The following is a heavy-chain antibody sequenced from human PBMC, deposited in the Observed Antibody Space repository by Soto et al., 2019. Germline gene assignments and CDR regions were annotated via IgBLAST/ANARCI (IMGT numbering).Heavy chain of an antibody. J-gene: IGHJ5*02. CDR3: ARVLAYCGGDCYSSWFDP. D-gene: IGHD2-21*02. CDR2: IIPIFGTA. CDR1: GGTLSVYL. Sequence: SVKLSCKAFGGTLSVYLISRGRQNPEKGLEWMGGIIPIFGTANYAQKFQGRVTITADESTSTAYMELSSLRSEDTAVYYCARVLAYCGGDCYSSWFDPCGQGILGTLPS. V-gene: IGHV1-69*01.